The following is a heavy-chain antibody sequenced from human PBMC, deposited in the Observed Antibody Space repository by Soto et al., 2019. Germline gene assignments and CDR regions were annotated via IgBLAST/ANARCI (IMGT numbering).Heavy chain of an antibody. CDR1: GGSFSGYY. CDR3: ARGSDSSGYYHGDWFDP. CDR2: INHSGST. V-gene: IGHV4-34*01. J-gene: IGHJ5*02. D-gene: IGHD3-22*01. Sequence: PSETLCLTCAVYGGSFSGYYWSWIRQPPGKGLEWIGEINHSGSTNYNPSLKSRVTISVDTSKNQFSLKLSSVTAADTAVYYCARGSDSSGYYHGDWFDPWGQGTLVTVSS.